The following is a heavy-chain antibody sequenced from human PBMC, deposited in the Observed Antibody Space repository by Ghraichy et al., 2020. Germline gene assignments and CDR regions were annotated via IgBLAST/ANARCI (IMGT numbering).Heavy chain of an antibody. V-gene: IGHV3-15*01. D-gene: IGHD3-10*01. J-gene: IGHJ4*02. Sequence: GESLNISCTGSGFIFTNAWLTWVRQAPGKGLDWVGRIKSKTDGGATDYGAAVKDRFTISRDDSSRTVYLQMNSLRSEDTAVYYCTSVGDTYGSGYWGQGTLVTVSS. CDR3: TSVGDTYGSGY. CDR1: GFIFTNAW. CDR2: IKSKTDGGAT.